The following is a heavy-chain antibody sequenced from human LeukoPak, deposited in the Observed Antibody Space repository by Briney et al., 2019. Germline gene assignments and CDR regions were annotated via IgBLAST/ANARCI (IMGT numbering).Heavy chain of an antibody. D-gene: IGHD5-18*01. CDR3: ARDQGPVDTAMVTSDY. V-gene: IGHV1-18*01. Sequence: ASVKVSCKASGYTFTSYGISWVRQAPGQGLEWMGWISVYNGDTNYAQKLQGRVTMTTDTSTSTAYMELTSLRSDDTAVYYCARDQGPVDTAMVTSDYWGQGTLVTVS. J-gene: IGHJ4*02. CDR1: GYTFTSYG. CDR2: ISVYNGDT.